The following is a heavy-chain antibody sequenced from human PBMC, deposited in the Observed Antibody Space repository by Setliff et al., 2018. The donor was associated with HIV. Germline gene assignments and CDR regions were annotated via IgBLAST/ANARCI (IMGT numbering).Heavy chain of an antibody. V-gene: IGHV4-39*07. D-gene: IGHD5-12*01. CDR2: ISSSGGT. CDR3: ARDGYNYKKGTSYMDV. Sequence: ETLSLTCSVSGDSISRSNYYWGWTRQSPGKGLEWVGSISSSGGTSYSAASLKSRVTLSIDTSKNQFSLKLSSVTAADTAVYYCARDGYNYKKGTSYMDVWGKGTTVTVSS. J-gene: IGHJ6*03. CDR1: GDSISRSNYY.